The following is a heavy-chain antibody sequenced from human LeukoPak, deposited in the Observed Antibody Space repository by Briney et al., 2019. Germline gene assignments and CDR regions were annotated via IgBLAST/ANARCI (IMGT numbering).Heavy chain of an antibody. CDR1: GFTFSTYD. CDR3: ARGAKKVGIATAGRYFDY. CDR2: ISGSGGST. Sequence: PGGSLRLSCAASGFTFSTYDMSWVRQAPGKGLEWVSTISGSGGSTCYADSVKGRFTISRDNSKNTLYLQMNSLRAEDTAVYYCARGAKKVGIATAGRYFDYWGQGTLVTVSS. J-gene: IGHJ4*02. V-gene: IGHV3-23*01. D-gene: IGHD6-13*01.